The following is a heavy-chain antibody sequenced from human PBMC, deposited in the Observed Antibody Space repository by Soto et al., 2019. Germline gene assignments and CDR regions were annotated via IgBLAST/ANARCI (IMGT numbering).Heavy chain of an antibody. J-gene: IGHJ6*02. CDR1: GGSISSSSYY. CDR3: ARDGGPVAYDFWSGYYRSYYYYGMDV. CDR2: IYYSGST. D-gene: IGHD3-3*01. V-gene: IGHV4-39*02. Sequence: SETLSLTCTVSGGSISSSSYYWGWIRQPPGKGLEWIGSIYYSGSTYYNPSLKSRVTISVDTSKNQFSLKLSSVTAADTAVYYCARDGGPVAYDFWSGYYRSYYYYGMDVWGQGTTVTVSS.